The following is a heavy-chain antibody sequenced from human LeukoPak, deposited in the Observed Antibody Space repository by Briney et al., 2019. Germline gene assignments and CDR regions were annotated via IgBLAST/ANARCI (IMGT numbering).Heavy chain of an antibody. CDR2: ISSSSSTI. Sequence: GGSLRLSCAASGFTFSSYSMNWVRQAPGKGLEWVSYISSSSSTIYYADSVKGRFTISRDNAKNSLYLQMNSLRAEDTAVYYCARDLAYYDFWSGYYTPGSLFDYWGQGTLVTVSS. J-gene: IGHJ4*02. CDR3: ARDLAYYDFWSGYYTPGSLFDY. V-gene: IGHV3-48*04. D-gene: IGHD3-3*01. CDR1: GFTFSSYS.